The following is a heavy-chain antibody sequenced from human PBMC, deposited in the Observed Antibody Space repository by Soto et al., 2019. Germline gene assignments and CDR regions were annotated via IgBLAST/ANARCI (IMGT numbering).Heavy chain of an antibody. D-gene: IGHD5-12*01. Sequence: SETLSLTCTVSGGSISSYYWSWIRQPPGKGLEWIGYIYYSGSTNYNPSLKSRVTISVDTSKNQFSLKLSSVTAADTAVYYCARGGRDGYNRGYFDYWGQGTLVTVSS. CDR3: ARGGRDGYNRGYFDY. V-gene: IGHV4-59*01. CDR2: IYYSGST. CDR1: GGSISSYY. J-gene: IGHJ4*02.